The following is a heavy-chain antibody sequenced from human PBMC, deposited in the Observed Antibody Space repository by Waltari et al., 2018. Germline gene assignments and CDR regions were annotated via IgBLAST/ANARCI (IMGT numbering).Heavy chain of an antibody. CDR2: IYTSGST. V-gene: IGHV4-4*07. Sequence: QVQLQESGPRLVKPSETLSLTCTVSGGSISRYYCRWIRQPDGTGLAWIGRIYTSGSTNYNPSLKSRVTMSVDTSKNQFSLKLSSVTAADTAVYYCARDQRRITIFGVVPWFDPWGQGTLVTVSS. CDR3: ARDQRRITIFGVVPWFDP. D-gene: IGHD3-3*01. J-gene: IGHJ5*02. CDR1: GGSISRYY.